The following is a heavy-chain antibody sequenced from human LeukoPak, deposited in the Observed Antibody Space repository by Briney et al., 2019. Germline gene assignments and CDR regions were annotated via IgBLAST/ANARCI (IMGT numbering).Heavy chain of an antibody. CDR2: IRYDGSNK. V-gene: IGHV3-30*02. CDR3: ARITMVRGGAKDMDV. D-gene: IGHD3-10*01. CDR1: GFTFSSYG. Sequence: TGGSLRLSCAASGFTFSSYGMHWVRQAPGKGLEWVAFIRYDGSNKYYADSVKGRFTISRDNSKNTLYLQMNSLRAEDTAVYYCARITMVRGGAKDMDVWGKGTTVTISS. J-gene: IGHJ6*03.